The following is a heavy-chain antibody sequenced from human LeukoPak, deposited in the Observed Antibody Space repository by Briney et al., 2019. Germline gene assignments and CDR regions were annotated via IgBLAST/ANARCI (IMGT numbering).Heavy chain of an antibody. CDR3: ARSLYSSGWYFQH. Sequence: RPGGSLRLSCAASGFTFSSYAMHWVRQAPGKGLEWVAVISYDGSNKYYADSVKGRFTISRDNSKNTLYLQMNSLRAEDTAVYYCARSLYSSGWYFQHWGQGTLVTVSS. CDR1: GFTFSSYA. J-gene: IGHJ1*01. CDR2: ISYDGSNK. V-gene: IGHV3-30-3*01. D-gene: IGHD6-19*01.